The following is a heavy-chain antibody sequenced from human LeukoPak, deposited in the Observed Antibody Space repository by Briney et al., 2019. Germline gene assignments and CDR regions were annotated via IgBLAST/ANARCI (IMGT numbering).Heavy chain of an antibody. CDR1: GFTFNNYG. CDR2: ISYDGSNK. CDR3: AKLVSSSAPPTDY. Sequence: PGKSLRLSCAASGFTFNNYGMHWVRQAPGKGLEWVAVISYDGSNKYYADSVKGRFTISRDNSKNTLYLQMNSLRAEDTAVYYCAKLVSSSAPPTDYWGQGTLVTVSS. V-gene: IGHV3-30*18. D-gene: IGHD6-6*01. J-gene: IGHJ4*02.